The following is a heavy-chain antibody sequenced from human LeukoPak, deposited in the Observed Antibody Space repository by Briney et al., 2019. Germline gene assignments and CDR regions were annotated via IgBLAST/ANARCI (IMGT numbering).Heavy chain of an antibody. CDR3: ARYPPYSSSSGGYFQH. V-gene: IGHV3-21*01. D-gene: IGHD6-6*01. CDR1: GFTFSSYS. CDR2: ISSSSSYI. Sequence: GGSLRLSCAASGFTFSSYSMNWVRQAPGKGLEWVSSISSSSSYIYYADSVKGRFTISRDNAKNSLYLQMNSLRAEDTAVYYCARYPPYSSSSGGYFQHWGQGTLVTVSS. J-gene: IGHJ1*01.